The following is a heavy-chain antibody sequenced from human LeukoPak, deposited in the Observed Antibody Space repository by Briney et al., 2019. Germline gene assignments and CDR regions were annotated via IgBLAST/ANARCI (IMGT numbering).Heavy chain of an antibody. J-gene: IGHJ4*02. CDR2: IYYSGGT. Sequence: SATLSLTCTVSGGSISSYYWSWIRQPPGKGLEWIGYIYYSGGTNYNPSLKSRVAITVDTSNNQFSLMLNSVTAADTAVYYCARFDSSGYYVEYWGQGTLVTVSS. CDR1: GGSISSYY. V-gene: IGHV4-59*01. CDR3: ARFDSSGYYVEY. D-gene: IGHD3-22*01.